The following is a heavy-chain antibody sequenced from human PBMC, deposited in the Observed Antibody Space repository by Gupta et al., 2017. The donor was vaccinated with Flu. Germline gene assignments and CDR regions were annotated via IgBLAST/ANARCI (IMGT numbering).Heavy chain of an antibody. CDR2: ISSSGSTI. J-gene: IGHJ4*01. Sequence: QVQLVESGGGLVKPGGSLRLSCAASGFTFSDDYMSWIRQARGEGLEWVSYISSSGSTIYYADSVKGRFTISRDNAKNSLYLKMNRLRAEDTAVYYCAKADGDYGDYGRFDYWGHGSLVTLYS. CDR1: GFTFSDDY. CDR3: AKADGDYGDYGRFDY. V-gene: IGHV3-11*01. D-gene: IGHD4-17*01.